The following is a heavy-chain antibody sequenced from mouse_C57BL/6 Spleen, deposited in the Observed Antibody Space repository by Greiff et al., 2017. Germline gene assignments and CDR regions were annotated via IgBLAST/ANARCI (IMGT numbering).Heavy chain of an antibody. CDR3: ARDLYGSSYFDY. J-gene: IGHJ2*01. CDR2: ISYDGSN. Sequence: EVQLVESGPGLVKPSQSLSLTCSVTGYSITSGYYWNWIRQFPGNKLEWMGYISYDGSNNYNPSLKNRISITRDTSKNQFFLKLNSVTTEDTATYYCARDLYGSSYFDYWGQGTTLTVSS. D-gene: IGHD1-1*01. CDR1: GYSITSGYY. V-gene: IGHV3-6*01.